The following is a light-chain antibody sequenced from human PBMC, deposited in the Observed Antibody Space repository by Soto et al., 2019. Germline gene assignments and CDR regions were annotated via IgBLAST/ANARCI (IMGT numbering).Light chain of an antibody. Sequence: QSVLTQPASVSGSPGQSITISCTGTSSDFGSYDVVSWYQQHPGKVPQLIIYERDKRPSGLSNRFSGSKAGNTASLTISGLQAEDEADSYCCSFTRRRTQVFGTGTKVTVL. CDR1: SSDFGSYDV. V-gene: IGLV2-23*01. CDR3: CSFTRRRTQV. CDR2: ERD. J-gene: IGLJ1*01.